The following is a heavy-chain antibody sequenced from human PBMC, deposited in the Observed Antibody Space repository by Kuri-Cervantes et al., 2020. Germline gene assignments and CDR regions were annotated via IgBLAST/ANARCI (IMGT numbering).Heavy chain of an antibody. J-gene: IGHJ2*01. Sequence: GESLKISCAASGFTFSVYAIHWVRQAPGKGLEWVAVISSDGSNKYYADSVKGRFTISRDNAQNSLNLQMNSLRAEDTAVYYCARGYWNFDLWGRGTLVTVSS. CDR2: ISSDGSNK. CDR3: ARGYWNFDL. V-gene: IGHV3-30*07. CDR1: GFTFSVYA.